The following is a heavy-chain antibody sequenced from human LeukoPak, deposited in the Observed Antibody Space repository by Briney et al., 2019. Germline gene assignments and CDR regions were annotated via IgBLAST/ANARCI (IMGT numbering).Heavy chain of an antibody. J-gene: IGHJ4*02. CDR3: ARLDCSSTSCYALDY. V-gene: IGHV4-39*01. CDR2: IYYSGST. CDR1: GGSISSSSYY. D-gene: IGHD2-2*01. Sequence: SETLSLTCTVSGGSISSSSYYWGWIRQPPGEGLEWIGSIYYSGSTYYNPSLKSRVTISVDTSKNQFSLKLSSVTAADTAVYYCARLDCSSTSCYALDYWGQGTLVTVSS.